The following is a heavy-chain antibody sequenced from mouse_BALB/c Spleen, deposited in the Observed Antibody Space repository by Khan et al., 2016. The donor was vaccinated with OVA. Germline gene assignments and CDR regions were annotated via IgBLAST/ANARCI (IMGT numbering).Heavy chain of an antibody. V-gene: IGHV1-7*01. CDR2: INPSTGYT. D-gene: IGHD1-1*01. CDR3: ANHGSSSAWCTV. J-gene: IGHJ3*01. Sequence: HVRLQQSGAELAKPGASVKMSCKASGYTFTSYWMHWVKQRPGQGLEWIGYINPSTGYTEYNQRFKDKATLPADKSSSTAYMQMSSLTSEDSAVYYCANHGSSSAWCTVWGQGTLVTVSA. CDR1: GYTFTSYW.